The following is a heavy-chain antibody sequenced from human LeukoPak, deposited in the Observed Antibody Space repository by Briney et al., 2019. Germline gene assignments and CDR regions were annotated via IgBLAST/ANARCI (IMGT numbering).Heavy chain of an antibody. CDR2: IYSSGST. D-gene: IGHD3-3*01. CDR1: GGSISSYY. V-gene: IGHV4-59*01. CDR3: ARAYSITIFGVVILEAFDI. J-gene: IGHJ3*02. Sequence: SETLSLTCTVSGGSISSYYWSWIRQSPGKGLEWIGYIYSSGSTNYNPSLKSRVTMSVDMSKNQFSLKLSSVTAADTAVYYCARAYSITIFGVVILEAFDIWGQGTMVTVSS.